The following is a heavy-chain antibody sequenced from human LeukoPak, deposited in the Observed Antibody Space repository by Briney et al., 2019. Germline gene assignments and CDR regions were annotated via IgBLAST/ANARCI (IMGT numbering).Heavy chain of an antibody. Sequence: PGGSLRLSCAASGFTFSNYGMHWVRQAPGKGLEWVAFARYDETTKFYADSVKGRFTISRDNSKTTLYLQMNSLRAEDTAVYYCAKDVPTAYFDYWGQGTLVTVSS. CDR2: ARYDETTK. V-gene: IGHV3-30*02. CDR1: GFTFSNYG. D-gene: IGHD2-2*01. CDR3: AKDVPTAYFDY. J-gene: IGHJ4*02.